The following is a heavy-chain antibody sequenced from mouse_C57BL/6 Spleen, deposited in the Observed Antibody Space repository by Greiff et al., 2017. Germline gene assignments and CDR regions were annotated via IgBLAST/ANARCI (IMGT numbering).Heavy chain of an antibody. CDR3: ARGYGSRGWYFYV. D-gene: IGHD1-1*01. V-gene: IGHV1-52*01. Sequence: VQLQQPGAELVRPGSSVKLPCKASGYTFPSYWMHWVKQRPIQGLEWIGNIDPPDSETHYNQKFKDKATLTVDKSSSTAYMQLSSRTSEDAAVYYCARGYGSRGWYFYVWGTGTTVTVSS. CDR1: GYTFPSYW. CDR2: IDPPDSET. J-gene: IGHJ1*03.